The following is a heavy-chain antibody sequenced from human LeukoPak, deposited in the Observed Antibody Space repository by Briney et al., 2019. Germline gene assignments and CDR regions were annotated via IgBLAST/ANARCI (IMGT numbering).Heavy chain of an antibody. CDR1: GFTFSSYA. V-gene: IGHV3-30*04. CDR2: ISPDGSSK. Sequence: PGGSLRLSCAASGFTFSSYAMSWVRQAPGKGLEWVAVISPDGSSKYYADSVKGRFTISRDNSENTLYLQMNSLRGEDTALYYCARLQATTGYRTADYWGQGTLVTVSS. D-gene: IGHD1-1*01. CDR3: ARLQATTGYRTADY. J-gene: IGHJ4*02.